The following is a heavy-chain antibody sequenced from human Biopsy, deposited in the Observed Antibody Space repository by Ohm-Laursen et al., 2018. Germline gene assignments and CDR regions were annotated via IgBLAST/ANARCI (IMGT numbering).Heavy chain of an antibody. Sequence: SVKVSCNASGGTFINDGFSWVRQAPGQGLEWMGWINPYNGDTNYAQKLQGRVTMTTDTSTSTAYMELRSLRSDDTAVYYCARDYQPTIITIHYYYYGMDVWGQGTTVTVSS. J-gene: IGHJ6*02. V-gene: IGHV1-18*01. CDR1: GGTFINDG. CDR2: INPYNGDT. CDR3: ARDYQPTIITIHYYYYGMDV. D-gene: IGHD2-2*01.